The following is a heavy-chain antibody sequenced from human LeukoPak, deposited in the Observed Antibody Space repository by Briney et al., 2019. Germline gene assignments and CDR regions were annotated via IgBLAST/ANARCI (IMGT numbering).Heavy chain of an antibody. CDR2: TNSDGSST. V-gene: IGHV3-74*01. D-gene: IGHD6-13*01. J-gene: IGHJ4*02. CDR1: GFTFSSYS. Sequence: PGGSLRLSCAASGFTFSSYSMNWVRQAPGKGLEWVSRTNSDGSSTSYADSVKGRFTVSRDNAKNTLFLQMNSLRAEDTAVYYCGILAAAGRGPRNWGQGTLVTVSS. CDR3: GILAAAGRGPRN.